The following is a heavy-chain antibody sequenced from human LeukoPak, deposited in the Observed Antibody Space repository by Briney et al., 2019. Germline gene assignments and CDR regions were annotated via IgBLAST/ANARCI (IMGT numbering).Heavy chain of an antibody. CDR2: INHSGST. J-gene: IGHJ4*02. Sequence: SETLSLTCAVYGGSFSGYYWSWIRQPPGKGLEWIGEINHSGSTNYNPSLKSRVTISVDTSKNQFSLKLSSVTAADTAVYYCARGSKAAPGTFDYWGQGTLVTVSS. V-gene: IGHV4-34*01. D-gene: IGHD6-13*01. CDR1: GGSFSGYY. CDR3: ARGSKAAPGTFDY.